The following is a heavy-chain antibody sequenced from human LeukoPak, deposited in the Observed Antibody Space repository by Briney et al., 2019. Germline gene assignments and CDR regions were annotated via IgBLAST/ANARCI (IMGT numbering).Heavy chain of an antibody. Sequence: GGSLRLSCAASVFTVSDYYMSWIRQAPGKGLEWVSYISSSGSTIYYADSVKGRFTISRDNAKNSLYPQMNSLRAEDTAVYYCASDQSSGWDPYYYYGMDVWGQGTTVTVSS. CDR1: VFTVSDYY. CDR2: ISSSGSTI. J-gene: IGHJ6*02. CDR3: ASDQSSGWDPYYYYGMDV. D-gene: IGHD6-19*01. V-gene: IGHV3-11*01.